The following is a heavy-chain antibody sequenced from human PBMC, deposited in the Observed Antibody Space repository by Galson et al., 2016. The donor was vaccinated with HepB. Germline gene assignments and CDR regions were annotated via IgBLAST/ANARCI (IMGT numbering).Heavy chain of an antibody. CDR2: ITDRGDST. J-gene: IGHJ6*02. V-gene: IGHV3-23*01. Sequence: LRHSCAASGFSFSNYAMSCARHAPGKGLEWVSSITDRGDSTYYADSVKVRFTISRNSSKNTLYLQMNSLRAEDTAVYYCARDGRRGYDMDVWGQGTTVTVSS. CDR3: ARDGRRGYDMDV. CDR1: GFSFSNYA.